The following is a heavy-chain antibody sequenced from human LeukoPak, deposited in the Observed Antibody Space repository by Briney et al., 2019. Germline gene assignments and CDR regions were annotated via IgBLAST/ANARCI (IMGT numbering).Heavy chain of an antibody. Sequence: GGSLRLSCAVSGFNINNYWMTWYRQAPGKGLECVAHIKGDASEKYYVDSVKGRFSISRDNAKNTLYLQMNSLTAKETAVSYCARDSGPMGYCSFGTCSLPSDYSGQGTLVTAS. CDR3: ARDSGPMGYCSFGTCSLPSDY. CDR2: IKGDASEK. V-gene: IGHV3-7*01. CDR1: GFNINNYW. J-gene: IGHJ4*02. D-gene: IGHD2-15*01.